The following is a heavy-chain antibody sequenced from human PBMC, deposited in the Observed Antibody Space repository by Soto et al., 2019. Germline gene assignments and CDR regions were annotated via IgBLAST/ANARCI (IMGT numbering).Heavy chain of an antibody. V-gene: IGHV3-23*01. J-gene: IGHJ6*03. CDR2: ISDSGGST. Sequence: EVQLLESGGGLVQPGGSLRVSCEASGFTFSNYAMTWVRQASGRGLEWVSTISDSGGSTHYADSVKGRFTISRDNSKNTLYLQMNSLRAEDTAVYYCANGWFGELTPYYYMDVWGKGTTVTVSS. D-gene: IGHD3-10*01. CDR3: ANGWFGELTPYYYMDV. CDR1: GFTFSNYA.